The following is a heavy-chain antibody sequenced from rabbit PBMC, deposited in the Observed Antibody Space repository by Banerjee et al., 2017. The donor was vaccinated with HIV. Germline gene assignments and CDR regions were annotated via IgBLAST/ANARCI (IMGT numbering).Heavy chain of an antibody. Sequence: QSLEESGGDLVKPGASLTLTCTASGFSFSSTYYMYWVRQAPGKGLEWIGCINTSSGNTVYVSWSKCRFTISKTSSTTMTLQMSSLTAADTVTYFCARDLAGAIGWNFNLWGPGTLVTVS. V-gene: IGHV1S40*01. D-gene: IGHD4-1*01. CDR2: INTSSGNT. CDR1: GFSFSSTYY. CDR3: ARDLAGAIGWNFNL. J-gene: IGHJ4*01.